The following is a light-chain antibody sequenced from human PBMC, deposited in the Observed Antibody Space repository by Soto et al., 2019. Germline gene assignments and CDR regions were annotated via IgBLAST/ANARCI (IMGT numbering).Light chain of an antibody. CDR2: GAS. CDR1: QSVSSSY. CDR3: QQYASSLLFT. Sequence: EIVLTQSPGTLSLSPGERATLSCRASQSVSSSYLAWYQQKPGQAPRLLIYGASSRATGIPDRFSGSGSGTDFPLTISRLEPEDFAVYYCQQYASSLLFTFGPGTKVDIK. V-gene: IGKV3-20*01. J-gene: IGKJ3*01.